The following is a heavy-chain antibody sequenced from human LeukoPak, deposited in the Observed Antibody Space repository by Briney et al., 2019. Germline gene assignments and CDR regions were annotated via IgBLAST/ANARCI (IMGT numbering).Heavy chain of an antibody. J-gene: IGHJ5*02. CDR3: AKDSSGSSSSWYRWFDP. CDR2: IYSGGST. D-gene: IGHD6-13*01. V-gene: IGHV3-53*01. Sequence: GGSLRLSCAASGFTVINNYMSWLRQAPGKGLEWVSVIYSGGSTYYADSVKGRFTISRDNSKNTLYLQMNSLRAEDTAVYYCAKDSSGSSSSWYRWFDPWGQGTLVTVSS. CDR1: GFTVINNY.